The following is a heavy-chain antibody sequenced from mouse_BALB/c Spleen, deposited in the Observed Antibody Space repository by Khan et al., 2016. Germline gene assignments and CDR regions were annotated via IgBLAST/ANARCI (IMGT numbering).Heavy chain of an antibody. D-gene: IGHD1-1*01. CDR1: GYTFTNYG. Sequence: QIQLVQSGPELKKPGETVKISCKASGYTFTNYGMNWVKQAPGKGLKWMGWINTNTGEPTYAEEFKGRFAFSLESSASTAYLQINNIKNEDTATYCCAEDYYGSNWFAYWGQGTLVTVSA. CDR3: AEDYYGSNWFAY. J-gene: IGHJ3*01. V-gene: IGHV9-3*02. CDR2: INTNTGEP.